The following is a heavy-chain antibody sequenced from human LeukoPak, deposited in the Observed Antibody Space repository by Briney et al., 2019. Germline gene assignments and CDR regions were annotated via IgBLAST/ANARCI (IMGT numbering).Heavy chain of an antibody. CDR3: ARVHYSSGWYGPNWFDP. CDR2: ISGSGDST. D-gene: IGHD6-19*01. Sequence: GGSLRLSCAASGFTFSSYAMSWVRQAPGKGLEWVSTISGSGDSTYYADSVKGRFTISRDNAKNSLYLQMNSLRAEDTAVYYCARVHYSSGWYGPNWFDPWGQGTLVTVSS. V-gene: IGHV3-23*01. CDR1: GFTFSSYA. J-gene: IGHJ5*02.